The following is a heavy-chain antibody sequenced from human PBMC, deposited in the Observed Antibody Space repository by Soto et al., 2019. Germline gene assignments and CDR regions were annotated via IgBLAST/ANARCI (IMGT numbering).Heavy chain of an antibody. D-gene: IGHD5-18*01. V-gene: IGHV4-34*01. CDR3: ARGRGYVYGSNFYGMDV. CDR2: INHSGTT. CDR1: RGSFSGFY. J-gene: IGHJ6*02. Sequence: SETLSLTCGVYRGSFSGFYWSWIRQTPGKGLEWIGEINHSGTTYYNPSFKNRVTISVDKSTNNLSLKMTSMIAADAAVYYCARGRGYVYGSNFYGMDVWGQGTTVTVSS.